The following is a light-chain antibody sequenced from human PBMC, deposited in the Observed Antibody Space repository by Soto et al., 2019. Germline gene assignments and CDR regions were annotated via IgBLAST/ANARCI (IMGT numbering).Light chain of an antibody. CDR1: QSISSY. CDR3: QQSDSPPWT. J-gene: IGKJ1*01. CDR2: AAS. Sequence: DIQMTQSPSSLSASVGDRVTITCRASQSISSYLHWYQQKPGKAPKLLIYAASSLQSGVPSRFSGSGSGTDFTLTISSLQPEDFATYYCQQSDSPPWTFGQGTKVEIK. V-gene: IGKV1-39*01.